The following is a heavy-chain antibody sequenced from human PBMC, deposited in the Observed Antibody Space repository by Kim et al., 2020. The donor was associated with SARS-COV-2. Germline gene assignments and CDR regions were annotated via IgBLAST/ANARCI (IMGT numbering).Heavy chain of an antibody. CDR3: AREDYDSSGAFDY. Sequence: GGSLRLSCAASGFTFSSYSMNWVRQAPGKGLEWVSSISSSSSYIYYADSVKGRFTISRDNAKNSLYLQMNSLRAEDTAVYYCAREDYDSSGAFDYWGQGTLVTVSS. CDR1: GFTFSSYS. V-gene: IGHV3-21*01. D-gene: IGHD3-22*01. J-gene: IGHJ4*02. CDR2: ISSSSSYI.